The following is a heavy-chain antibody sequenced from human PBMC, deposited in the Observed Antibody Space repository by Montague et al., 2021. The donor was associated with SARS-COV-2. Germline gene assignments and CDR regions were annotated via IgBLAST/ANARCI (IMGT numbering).Heavy chain of an antibody. CDR2: IYYSGRT. V-gene: IGHV4-39*01. Sequence: SETLSLTCTVSGGSISSSSYYWGWIRQPPGKGLEWIGSIYYSGRTYYNPSLKSRVTISVDTSKNQFSLKLSSVTAADTAVYYCARVWGSDIGLMVYAIKGWFDPWGKGTLVTVSS. CDR3: ARVWGSDIGLMVYAIKGWFDP. J-gene: IGHJ5*02. D-gene: IGHD2-8*01. CDR1: GGSISSSSYY.